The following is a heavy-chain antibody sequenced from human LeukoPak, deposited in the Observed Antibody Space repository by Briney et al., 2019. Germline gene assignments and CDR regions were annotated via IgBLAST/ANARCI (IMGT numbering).Heavy chain of an antibody. V-gene: IGHV3-21*05. CDR2: ISSSSSSYI. Sequence: GGSLRLSCAASGFTFSSYSMNWVRQAPGKGLEWVSYISSSSSSYIYYADSVKGRFTISRDNAKNSLYLQMNSLRAEDTAVYYCARDLIKGGDVWGQGTMVTVSS. D-gene: IGHD3-10*01. J-gene: IGHJ3*01. CDR1: GFTFSSYS. CDR3: ARDLIKGGDV.